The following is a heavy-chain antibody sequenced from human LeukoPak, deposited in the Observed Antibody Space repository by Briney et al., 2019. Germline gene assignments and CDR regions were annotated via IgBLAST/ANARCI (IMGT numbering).Heavy chain of an antibody. V-gene: IGHV3-21*01. Sequence: PGGSLRLSCAASGFTFSSYSMSWVRQAPGKGLEWVSSISDDSNYIYHADSVEGRFTISRDNAKNSLYLQMNSLRAEDTAVYYCANHLACGSTSCPPFDYWGQGTLVTVSS. J-gene: IGHJ4*02. D-gene: IGHD2-2*01. CDR1: GFTFSSYS. CDR3: ANHLACGSTSCPPFDY. CDR2: ISDDSNYI.